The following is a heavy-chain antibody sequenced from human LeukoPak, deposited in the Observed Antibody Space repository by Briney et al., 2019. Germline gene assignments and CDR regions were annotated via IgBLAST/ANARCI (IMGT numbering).Heavy chain of an antibody. CDR2: MNPNSGNT. V-gene: IGHV1-8*01. CDR1: GYTFTSYD. D-gene: IGHD2-2*02. J-gene: IGHJ6*03. Sequence: ASVKVSCKASGYTFTSYDINWVRQATGQGLEWMGWMNPNSGNTGYAQKFQGRVTMTRNTSISTAYMELSSLRSEDTAVYYRAKVSVVVVPAAIYGYYYYMDVWGKGTTVTVSS. CDR3: AKVSVVVVPAAIYGYYYYMDV.